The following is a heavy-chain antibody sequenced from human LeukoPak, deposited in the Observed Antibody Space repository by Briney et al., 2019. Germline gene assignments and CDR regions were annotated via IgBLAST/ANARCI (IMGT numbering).Heavy chain of an antibody. D-gene: IGHD7-27*01. Sequence: SETLSLTCTVSGGSISSYYWSWIRQPPGKGLEWIGYIYYSGSTNYNPSLKSRVTISVDTSKNQFSLKLSSVTAVDTAVYYCARDNWGSADYWGQGTLVTVSS. J-gene: IGHJ4*02. CDR2: IYYSGST. V-gene: IGHV4-59*01. CDR1: GGSISSYY. CDR3: ARDNWGSADY.